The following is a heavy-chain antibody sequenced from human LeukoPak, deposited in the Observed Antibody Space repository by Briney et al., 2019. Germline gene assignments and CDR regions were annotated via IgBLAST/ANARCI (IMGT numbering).Heavy chain of an antibody. J-gene: IGHJ4*02. D-gene: IGHD1-20*01. CDR1: GFTFSSYS. V-gene: IGHV3-21*01. Sequence: GGSLRLSCAASGFTFSSYSMNWVRQAPGKRLEWVSSISSSSYIYYADSVKGRFTISRDNAKNSLYLQMNSLRAEDTAVYYCARDSNWSLDYWGQGTLVTVSS. CDR3: ARDSNWSLDY. CDR2: ISSSSYI.